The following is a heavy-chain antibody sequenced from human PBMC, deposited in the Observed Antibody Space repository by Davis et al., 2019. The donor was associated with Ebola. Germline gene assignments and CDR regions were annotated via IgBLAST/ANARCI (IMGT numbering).Heavy chain of an antibody. CDR2: ISSGSGTI. CDR1: GFTFSSYG. D-gene: IGHD4-11*01. J-gene: IGHJ4*02. CDR3: ARDSNYRFDF. Sequence: GESLKISCAASGFTFSSYGINWVRQAPGKGLEWVSYISSGSGTIYYADSVKGRFTISRDDSKNTLYLQMNSLRAEDTAVYYCARDSNYRFDFWGQGTLVTVSS. V-gene: IGHV3-48*01.